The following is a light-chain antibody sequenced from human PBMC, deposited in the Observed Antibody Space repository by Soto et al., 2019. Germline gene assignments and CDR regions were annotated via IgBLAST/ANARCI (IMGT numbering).Light chain of an antibody. V-gene: IGKV1-39*01. J-gene: IGKJ1*01. Sequence: DIQMTHSPSSLSASVGDSVTITCRASQPIGPYVNWYQQKPGKPPKLLISAATNLADGVPSRFGGSGSGTDFTLSVSSLQPEDFATYYCQQSYSLPVWTFGQGTKVDI. CDR3: QQSYSLPVWT. CDR2: AAT. CDR1: QPIGPY.